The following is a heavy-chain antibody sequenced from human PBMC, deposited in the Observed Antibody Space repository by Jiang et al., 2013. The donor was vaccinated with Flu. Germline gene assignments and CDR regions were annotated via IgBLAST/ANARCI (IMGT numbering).Heavy chain of an antibody. Sequence: WVSYISSSGSNKYYADSVKGRFTISRDNSKNTLYLQMNSLRAEDTAVYYCGNDPNSSGFYWGQGTLVTVSS. D-gene: IGHD3-22*01. V-gene: IGHV3-48*01. J-gene: IGHJ4*02. CDR3: GNDPNSSGFY. CDR2: ISSSGSNK.